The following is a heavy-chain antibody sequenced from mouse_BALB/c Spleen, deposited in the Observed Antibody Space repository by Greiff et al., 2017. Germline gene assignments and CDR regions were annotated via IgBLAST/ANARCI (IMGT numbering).Heavy chain of an antibody. CDR1: GFNIKDTY. D-gene: IGHD1-1*01. V-gene: IGHV14-3*02. Sequence: EVQLQQSGAELVKPGASVKLSCTASGFNIKDTYMHWVKQRPEQGLEWIGRIDPANGNTKYDPKFQGKATITADTSSNTAYLQLSSLTSEDTAVYYCAMFYYYGFDYGGQGTTLTVAS. J-gene: IGHJ2*01. CDR3: AMFYYYGFDY. CDR2: IDPANGNT.